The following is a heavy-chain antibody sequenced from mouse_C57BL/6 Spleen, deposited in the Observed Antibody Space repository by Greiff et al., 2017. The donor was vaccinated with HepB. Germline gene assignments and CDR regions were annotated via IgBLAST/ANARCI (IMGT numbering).Heavy chain of an antibody. J-gene: IGHJ1*03. CDR3: ASYYYGSSRGYFDV. Sequence: EVKLMESGGGLVKPGGSLKLSCAASGFTFSSYAMSWVRQTPEKRLEWVATISDGGSYTYYPDNVKGRFTISRDNAKNNLYLQMSHLKSEDTAMYYCASYYYGSSRGYFDVWGTGTTVTVSS. CDR1: GFTFSSYA. D-gene: IGHD1-1*01. CDR2: ISDGGSYT. V-gene: IGHV5-4*03.